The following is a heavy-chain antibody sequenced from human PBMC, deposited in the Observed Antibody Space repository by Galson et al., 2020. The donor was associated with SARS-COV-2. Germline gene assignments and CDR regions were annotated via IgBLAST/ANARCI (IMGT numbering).Heavy chain of an antibody. V-gene: IGHV3-30-3*01. CDR3: ARDAGGGMDV. D-gene: IGHD3-10*01. Sequence: GGSLSLSCAASGLTFSSYAMHWVRQAPGKGLEWVAVISYDGRNKYSEDPVKGRFTISRDTSKNTLYLQMNSLRAEDTAVYYCARDAGGGMDVWGQGTTVTVSS. CDR1: GLTFSSYA. J-gene: IGHJ6*02. CDR2: ISYDGRNK.